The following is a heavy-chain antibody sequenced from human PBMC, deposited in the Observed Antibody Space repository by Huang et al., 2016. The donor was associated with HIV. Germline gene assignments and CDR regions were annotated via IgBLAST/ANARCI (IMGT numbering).Heavy chain of an antibody. CDR2: IYPGDSDT. Sequence: RQMPGKGLEWTGIIYPGDSDTRYSPSFQGRVSISADKSFNTAYLHWSSLRASDTAIYYCVRRGFDSNTWIFDSWGQGTLVTVSS. J-gene: IGHJ4*02. CDR3: VRRGFDSNTWIFDS. V-gene: IGHV5-51*01. D-gene: IGHD3-22*01.